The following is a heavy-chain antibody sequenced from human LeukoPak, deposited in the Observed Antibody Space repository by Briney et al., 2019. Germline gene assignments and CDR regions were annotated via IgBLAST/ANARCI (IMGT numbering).Heavy chain of an antibody. CDR1: GGSIRSSNYY. J-gene: IGHJ4*02. V-gene: IGHV4-39*01. D-gene: IGHD3-22*01. CDR3: ARLFYYDSSGPPS. CDR2: IYYSGST. Sequence: SETLSLTCNVFGGSIRSSNYYWGWIRQPPGKGLEWIGSIYYSGSTYYNPSLKSRVTISVDTSNNQFSLKARSATATDTAVYYCARLFYYDSSGPPSGGQGTLVTVSS.